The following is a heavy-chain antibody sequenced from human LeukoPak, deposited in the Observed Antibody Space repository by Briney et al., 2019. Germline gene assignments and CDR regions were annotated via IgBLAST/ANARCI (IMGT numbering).Heavy chain of an antibody. J-gene: IGHJ4*02. Sequence: PSETLSLTXSVSGGYIRTSNYYWGWIRQPPGKGLEWIGTIYYSGRTYYNPSLQSRVTISLDTSQNQLSLQVRSVTVVDTAVYYCARFFYYDASLPPYWGQGTLVTVSS. CDR2: IYYSGRT. D-gene: IGHD3-16*01. V-gene: IGHV4-39*01. CDR1: GGYIRTSNYY. CDR3: ARFFYYDASLPPY.